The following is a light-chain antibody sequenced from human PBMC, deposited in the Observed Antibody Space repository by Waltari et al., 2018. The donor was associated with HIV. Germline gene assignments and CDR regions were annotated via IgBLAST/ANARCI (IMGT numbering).Light chain of an antibody. V-gene: IGKV3-11*01. CDR3: QQRSNWPPS. Sequence: IVLTQSPATLSLSPGERATFTCRASQSVSSYLDWYQQKPGQAPRLLIYDASNRATGIPARFSGSGSGTDFTLTISSLEPEDFAVYYCQQRSNWPPSFGQGTKLEIK. CDR1: QSVSSY. J-gene: IGKJ2*03. CDR2: DAS.